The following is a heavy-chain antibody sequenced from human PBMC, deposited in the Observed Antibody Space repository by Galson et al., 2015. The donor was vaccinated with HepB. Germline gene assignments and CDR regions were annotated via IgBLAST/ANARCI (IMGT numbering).Heavy chain of an antibody. D-gene: IGHD3-16*01. CDR2: IYYTGST. CDR3: ARGPLVGWFDS. Sequence: ETLSLTCSVSGGSASSGSFYWNWIRQPPGKGLEWVGSIYYTGSTNYNPSLKSRVTISMDTSKNQFSLKLSSVTAADTAVYYCARGPLVGWFDSWGQGTLVTASS. CDR1: GGSASSGSFY. J-gene: IGHJ5*01. V-gene: IGHV4-61*01.